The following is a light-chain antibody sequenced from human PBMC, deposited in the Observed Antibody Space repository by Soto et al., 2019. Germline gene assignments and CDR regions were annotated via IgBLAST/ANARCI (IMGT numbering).Light chain of an antibody. V-gene: IGKV1D-12*01. CDR2: TAS. Sequence: DIQMTQSPSSVSASVGDSVTITCRASRDISSWLAWYQQRPGKAPKLLIYTASSLRSGIPLRFRGSASGTEFHLTISSLQREDFATSYCQQTHSFPPPFGQGTRLEI. CDR3: QQTHSFPPP. J-gene: IGKJ5*01. CDR1: RDISSW.